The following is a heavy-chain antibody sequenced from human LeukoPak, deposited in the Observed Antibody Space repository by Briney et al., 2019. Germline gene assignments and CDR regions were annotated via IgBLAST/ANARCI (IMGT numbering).Heavy chain of an antibody. Sequence: SETLSLTCTVSGGSISSSSYYWGWIRQPPGKGLEWIGSIYYSGSTYYNPSLKSRVTISVDTSKNQFSLKLSSVTAADTAVYYCARGRDTASNYWGQGTLVTVSS. J-gene: IGHJ4*02. CDR1: GGSISSSSYY. V-gene: IGHV4-39*07. CDR3: ARGRDTASNY. D-gene: IGHD5-18*01. CDR2: IYYSGST.